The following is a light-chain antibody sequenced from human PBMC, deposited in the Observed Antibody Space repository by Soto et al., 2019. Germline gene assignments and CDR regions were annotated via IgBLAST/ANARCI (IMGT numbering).Light chain of an antibody. CDR1: QSVLYSSNNKNY. V-gene: IGKV4-1*01. CDR2: WAY. Sequence: DIVMTQSPDSLAVSLGERATINCKSSQSVLYSSNNKNYLAWYQQKPGQPPKLLIYWAYTRESGVPDRFSGSGSGKEFTLTISSLQAEDVAVYYCQQYYSTPLTFGGGTKVEIK. J-gene: IGKJ4*01. CDR3: QQYYSTPLT.